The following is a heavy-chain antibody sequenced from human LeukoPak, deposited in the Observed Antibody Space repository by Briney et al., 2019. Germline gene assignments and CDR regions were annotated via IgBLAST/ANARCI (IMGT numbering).Heavy chain of an antibody. J-gene: IGHJ4*02. CDR2: IYYSGST. CDR3: ARDKFGGSSWSGESLDY. CDR1: GGSISSGDYY. Sequence: SETLSLTCTVSGGSISSGDYYWSWIRQPPGKGLEWIGYIYYSGSTYYNPSLKSRVTISVDTSKNQFSLKLSSVTAADTAVYYCARDKFGGSSWSGESLDYWGQGTLVTVSS. V-gene: IGHV4-30-4*01. D-gene: IGHD6-13*01.